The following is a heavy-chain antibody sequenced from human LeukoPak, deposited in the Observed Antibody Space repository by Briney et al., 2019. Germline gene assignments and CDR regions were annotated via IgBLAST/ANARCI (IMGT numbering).Heavy chain of an antibody. CDR1: GFTFSSYW. J-gene: IGHJ4*02. CDR3: ARGRYGKTPDY. V-gene: IGHV3-7*01. Sequence: PGGSLRLSCAASGFTFSSYWMTWVRQAPGKGLEWVANINHDGSQEYYVDSVKGRFTISRDNAKKSLYLQMNSLRAEDTAVYYCARGRYGKTPDYWGQGTLVTVSS. CDR2: INHDGSQE. D-gene: IGHD4-17*01.